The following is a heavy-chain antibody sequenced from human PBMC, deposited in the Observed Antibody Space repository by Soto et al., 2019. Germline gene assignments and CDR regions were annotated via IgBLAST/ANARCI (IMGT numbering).Heavy chain of an antibody. CDR1: GGSISSGNDY. Sequence: QVQLQESGPGLVKPSQTVSLTCTVSGGSISSGNDYWSWIRQPPGKGLEWIGYIHYGGNTNYNPYVKSRLTMSLDTAKNQFSLKLSSVTAADTAVYYCARNEGYHYDSWGQGILVTVSS. V-gene: IGHV4-30-4*08. D-gene: IGHD2-15*01. CDR3: ARNEGYHYDS. CDR2: IHYGGNT. J-gene: IGHJ5*01.